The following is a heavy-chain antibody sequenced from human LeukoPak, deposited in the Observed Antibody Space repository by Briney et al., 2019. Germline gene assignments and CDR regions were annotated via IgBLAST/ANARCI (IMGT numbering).Heavy chain of an antibody. CDR3: ARGDDVRSFDY. CDR2: IYYSGST. D-gene: IGHD2-21*01. Sequence: SETLSLTCTVSGYSISSGYYWGWIRQPPGKGLEWIGYIYYSGSTNYNPSLKSRVTISVDTSKNQFSLKLSSVTAADTAVYYCARGDDVRSFDYWGQGTLVTVSS. V-gene: IGHV4-38-2*02. J-gene: IGHJ4*02. CDR1: GYSISSGYY.